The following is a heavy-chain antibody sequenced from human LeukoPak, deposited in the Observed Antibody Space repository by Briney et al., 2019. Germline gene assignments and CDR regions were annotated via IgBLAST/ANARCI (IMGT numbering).Heavy chain of an antibody. D-gene: IGHD6-19*01. CDR1: GFTSSSYA. Sequence: GGSLRLSCAASGFTSSSYAMSWVRQAPGKGLEWVSAISGSGGSTYYADSVKGRFTISRDNSKNTLYLQMNSLRAEDTAVYYCAKRWDSSGWYGNFDYWGQGTLVTVSS. CDR2: ISGSGGST. V-gene: IGHV3-23*01. CDR3: AKRWDSSGWYGNFDY. J-gene: IGHJ4*02.